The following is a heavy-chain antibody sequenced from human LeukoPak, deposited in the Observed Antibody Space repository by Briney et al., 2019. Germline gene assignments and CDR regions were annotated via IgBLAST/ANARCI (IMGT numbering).Heavy chain of an antibody. CDR3: LSLADILTGHVDY. CDR1: GYTLTELS. D-gene: IGHD3-9*01. Sequence: SVKVSCKVSGYTLTELSMHWVRQAPGKGLEWMGGFDPEDGETIYAQKFQGRVTMTEDTSTDTAYMELSSLRSEDTAVYYCLSLADILTGHVDYWGQGTLVTVSS. V-gene: IGHV1-24*01. CDR2: FDPEDGET. J-gene: IGHJ4*02.